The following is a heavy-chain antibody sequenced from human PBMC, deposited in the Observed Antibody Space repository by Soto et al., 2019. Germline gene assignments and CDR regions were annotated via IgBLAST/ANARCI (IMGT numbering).Heavy chain of an antibody. CDR3: VRAMGYYASGSYFAP. CDR1: GGSISSGGYY. J-gene: IGHJ5*02. Sequence: SETLSLTCTVSGGSISSGGYYWTWIRQHPGKGLEWIGYIYYSGSTNYNPSLKSRVIISVDTSKNQFSLKLTSVTAADTAVYYCVRAMGYYASGSYFAPWGQGILVTVSS. D-gene: IGHD3-10*01. V-gene: IGHV4-61*08. CDR2: IYYSGST.